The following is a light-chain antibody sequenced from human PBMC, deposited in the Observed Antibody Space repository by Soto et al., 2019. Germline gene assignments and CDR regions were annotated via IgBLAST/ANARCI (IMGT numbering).Light chain of an antibody. J-gene: IGKJ2*02. V-gene: IGKV3-20*01. CDR1: QSVRSSS. CDR3: LQFDISPLCP. CDR2: GAS. Sequence: EIVSTQSPGTLSLSPGERATLSCRASQSVRSSSLNWYQQKPGQSPRLLMYGASTRATGIPDRFRGSGSGTDFSLTTSRLEPEDFGVYYCLQFDISPLCPFGQVTKVDIK.